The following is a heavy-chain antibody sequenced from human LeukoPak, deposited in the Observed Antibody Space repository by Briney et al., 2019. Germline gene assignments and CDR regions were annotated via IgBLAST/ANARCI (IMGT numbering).Heavy chain of an antibody. J-gene: IGHJ4*02. Sequence: GGSLRLSCAASGFTFDDYGMSWVRQAPGKGLEWVSGINWNGGSTGYADSVKGRVTISRDNAKNSLYLQMNSLRAEDTALYYCARDLPGIAAADNAFDYWGQGTLVTVSS. CDR2: INWNGGST. D-gene: IGHD6-13*01. CDR3: ARDLPGIAAADNAFDY. V-gene: IGHV3-20*04. CDR1: GFTFDDYG.